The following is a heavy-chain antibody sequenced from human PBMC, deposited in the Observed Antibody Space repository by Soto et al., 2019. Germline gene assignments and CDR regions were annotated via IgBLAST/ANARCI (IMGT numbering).Heavy chain of an antibody. CDR2: ISAYNGNT. CDR3: EGDGGTTMIVVFGMDV. D-gene: IGHD3-22*01. V-gene: IGHV1-18*04. Sequence: ASEQVSCQASGYTFTSYGISWVRQAPGQGLEWMGWISAYNGNTNYAQKLQGRVTMTTDTSTSTAYMELRSLRSDDTAVYYCEGDGGTTMIVVFGMDVCGQGSTVTVSS. J-gene: IGHJ6*02. CDR1: GYTFTSYG.